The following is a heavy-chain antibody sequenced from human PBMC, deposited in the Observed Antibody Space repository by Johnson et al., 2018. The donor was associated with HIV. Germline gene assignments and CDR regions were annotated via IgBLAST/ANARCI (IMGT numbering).Heavy chain of an antibody. CDR1: GFTFSSYA. Sequence: QVQLVESGGGVVQPGRSLRLSCAASGFTFSSYAIHWVRQAPGKGLEWVAVLSHDGSNKNYADSVKGRFTISRDNSKNTLYLQMNSLRVEDTAMYYCARGPILEWLSGDGFDVWGQGTMVTVSS. J-gene: IGHJ3*01. CDR2: LSHDGSNK. D-gene: IGHD3-3*01. V-gene: IGHV3-30*04. CDR3: ARGPILEWLSGDGFDV.